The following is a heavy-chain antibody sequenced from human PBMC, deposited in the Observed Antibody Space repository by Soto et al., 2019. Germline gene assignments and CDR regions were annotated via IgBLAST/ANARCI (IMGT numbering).Heavy chain of an antibody. D-gene: IGHD2-15*01. J-gene: IGHJ1*01. Sequence: VASVKVSCKASGGTFSTYVFTWVRQAPGQGLEWMGRIIPMFGTANYAQKFQGRVTLIADESTSTVYMEVSSLRSEDTAVYYCARGSRDCSGGSCFPLPTAEYFRHWGQGTLVTVSS. CDR3: ARGSRDCSGGSCFPLPTAEYFRH. CDR1: GGTFSTYV. V-gene: IGHV1-69*13. CDR2: IIPMFGTA.